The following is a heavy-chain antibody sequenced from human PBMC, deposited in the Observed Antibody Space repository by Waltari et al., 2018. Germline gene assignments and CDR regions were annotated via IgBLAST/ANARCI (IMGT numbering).Heavy chain of an antibody. Sequence: EVQLVESGGGLVQPGGSLRLSCAASGFTFSSYSMNWVRQAPGKGLEWVSYISSSSSTLYYADSVTGRCTISRDNAKNSLYLQMNSLRAEDTAVYYCASASSFGAGTGYWGQGTLVTVSS. V-gene: IGHV3-48*04. D-gene: IGHD6-13*01. CDR3: ASASSFGAGTGY. CDR2: ISSSSSTL. J-gene: IGHJ4*02. CDR1: GFTFSSYS.